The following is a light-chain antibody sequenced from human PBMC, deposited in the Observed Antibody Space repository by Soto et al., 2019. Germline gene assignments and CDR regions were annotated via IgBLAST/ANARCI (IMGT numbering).Light chain of an antibody. CDR1: SGYSYYK. CDR2: VGTGGIVG. CDR3: GADHGSGSYFVVV. J-gene: IGLJ2*01. V-gene: IGLV9-49*01. Sequence: QPVLTQPPSASASLGASVTLTCTLSSGYSYYKVDWYQQRPGKGPRFVMRVGTGGIVGSKGDGIPDRFSVLGSGLNRYLTIKNIQEDDESDYHCGADHGSGSYFVVVFGGGTKLTVL.